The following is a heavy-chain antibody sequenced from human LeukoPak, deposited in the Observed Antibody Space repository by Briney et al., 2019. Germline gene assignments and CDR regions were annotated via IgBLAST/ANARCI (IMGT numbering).Heavy chain of an antibody. Sequence: SETLSLTCTVSGGSISSSSYYWGWIRQPPGKGLEWIGSIYYSGSTYYNPSLKSRVTISVDTSKNQFFLKLSSVTAADTAVYYCASPSGSGNYFLPFDYWGQGTLVTVSS. D-gene: IGHD3-10*01. CDR3: ASPSGSGNYFLPFDY. CDR2: IYYSGST. CDR1: GGSISSSSYY. J-gene: IGHJ4*02. V-gene: IGHV4-39*01.